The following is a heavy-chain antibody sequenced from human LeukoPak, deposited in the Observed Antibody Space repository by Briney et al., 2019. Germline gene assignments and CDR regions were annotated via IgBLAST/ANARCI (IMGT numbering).Heavy chain of an antibody. CDR2: INEDGSAQ. Sequence: PGGSLRLSCAASGFTFSNAWMTWVRQAPGKGLEWVANINEDGSAQNYVDSVKGRFTISRDNPKSTLYLEMNSLRAEDTAVYYCARDAGYDRFDYWGQGTLVTVSS. J-gene: IGHJ4*02. CDR1: GFTFSNAW. CDR3: ARDAGYDRFDY. D-gene: IGHD5-12*01. V-gene: IGHV3-7*05.